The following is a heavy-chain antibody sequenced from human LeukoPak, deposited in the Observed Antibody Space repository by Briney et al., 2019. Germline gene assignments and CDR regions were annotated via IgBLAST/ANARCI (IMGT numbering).Heavy chain of an antibody. CDR3: ARAKDFDY. CDR2: IYYSGST. Sequence: SETLSLTCTVSGGSISSYYWSWIRQPPGKGLEWIGYIYYSGSTNYNPSLKSRVTISVDTSKNQFSLKLSSVTATDTAVYYCARAKDFDYWGQGTLVTVSS. V-gene: IGHV4-59*01. CDR1: GGSISSYY. J-gene: IGHJ4*02.